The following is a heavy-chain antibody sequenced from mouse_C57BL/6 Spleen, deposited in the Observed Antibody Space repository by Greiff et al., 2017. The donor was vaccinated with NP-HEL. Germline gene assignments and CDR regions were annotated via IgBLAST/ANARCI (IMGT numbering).Heavy chain of an antibody. CDR1: GYTFTDYE. Sequence: QVQLKESGAELVRPGASVTLSCKASGYTFTDYEMHWVKQTPVHGLEWIGAIDPETGGTAYNQKFKGKAILTADKSSSTAYMELRSLTSEDSAVYYCTRQLRLRLYFDYWGQGTTLTVSS. V-gene: IGHV1-15*01. J-gene: IGHJ2*01. D-gene: IGHD3-2*02. CDR2: IDPETGGT. CDR3: TRQLRLRLYFDY.